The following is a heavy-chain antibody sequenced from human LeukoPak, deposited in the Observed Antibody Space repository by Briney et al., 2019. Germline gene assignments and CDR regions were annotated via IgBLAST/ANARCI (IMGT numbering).Heavy chain of an antibody. V-gene: IGHV3-30*04. CDR3: ARDGIVTTVVTAAENEFDY. Sequence: PGRSLRLSCAASGFTFSSYAMHWVRQAPGKGLEWVAVISYDGSNKYYADSVKGRFTISRDNSKNTLYLQMNSLRAEDTAVYYCARDGIVTTVVTAAENEFDYWGRGTLVTVSS. CDR1: GFTFSSYA. D-gene: IGHD4-23*01. J-gene: IGHJ4*02. CDR2: ISYDGSNK.